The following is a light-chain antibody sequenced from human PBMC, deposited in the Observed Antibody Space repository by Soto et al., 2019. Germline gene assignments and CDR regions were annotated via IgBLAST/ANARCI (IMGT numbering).Light chain of an antibody. J-gene: IGKJ2*01. Sequence: EIVLTQSPGTLSFSPGERATLSCRASQSGSSSYLAWYQQKPGQAPRLLIYGASSRATGIPDRFSGSGSGTDFTLTISRLEPEDFAVYYCQQYGSSPPYTFGQGTKLEIK. CDR3: QQYGSSPPYT. CDR2: GAS. V-gene: IGKV3-20*01. CDR1: QSGSSSY.